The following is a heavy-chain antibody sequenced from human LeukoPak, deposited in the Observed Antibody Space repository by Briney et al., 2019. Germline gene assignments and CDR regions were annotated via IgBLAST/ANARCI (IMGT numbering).Heavy chain of an antibody. V-gene: IGHV1-18*01. J-gene: IGHJ4*02. CDR1: GYTFTSYG. CDR3: ARGGNYCSSTSCQGDYFDY. Sequence: ASVKVSCKASGYTFTSYGISWVRQAPGQGLEWMGWISAYNGNTNYAQKLQGRVTMTTDTSTSTAYMELRSLRSDDTAVYYCARGGNYCSSTSCQGDYFDYWGQGTLVTVSS. D-gene: IGHD2-2*01. CDR2: ISAYNGNT.